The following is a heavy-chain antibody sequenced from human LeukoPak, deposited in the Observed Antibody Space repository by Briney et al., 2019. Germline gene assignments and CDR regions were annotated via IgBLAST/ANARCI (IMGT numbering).Heavy chain of an antibody. CDR2: ISSSGGNT. J-gene: IGHJ4*02. V-gene: IGHV3-23*01. Sequence: GGSLRLSCAASGFTFDNYAMSWVRQAPGKGLEWVSAISSSGGNTYYAPDSVKGRFTISRDNSKNTLYLQMNSLRAEDTAVYYCARADSAAGILGFDYWGQGTLVTVSS. D-gene: IGHD6-13*01. CDR1: GFTFDNYA. CDR3: ARADSAAGILGFDY.